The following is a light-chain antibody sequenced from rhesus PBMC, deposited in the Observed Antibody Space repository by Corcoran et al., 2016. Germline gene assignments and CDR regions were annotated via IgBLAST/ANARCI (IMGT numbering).Light chain of an antibody. V-gene: IGKV1-19*01. CDR2: SAS. CDR3: QQYDDLPRT. Sequence: DIQMTQSPSSLSASVGDKVTITCHASQGINSWLAWYQHKPGKAHKPLIFSASSFHSGAPSRFSGCGSGTDYTLTINSLPPEDFATYYCQQYDDLPRTFGQGTKVEIK. J-gene: IGKJ1*01. CDR1: QGINSW.